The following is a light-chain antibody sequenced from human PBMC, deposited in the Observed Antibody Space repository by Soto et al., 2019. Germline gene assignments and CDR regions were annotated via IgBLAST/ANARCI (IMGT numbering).Light chain of an antibody. CDR2: ATS. CDR3: QQYGRSGT. J-gene: IGKJ1*01. Sequence: EIVLTQSPGTLSLSPGERATLSCRVSQSVRRTYFAWYQQKPVQAPRLLIYATSSRATGNPDRFSGSGSGTDFTLTISRLEPEDFAVYYCQQYGRSGTFGQGTKVDIK. CDR1: QSVRRTY. V-gene: IGKV3-20*01.